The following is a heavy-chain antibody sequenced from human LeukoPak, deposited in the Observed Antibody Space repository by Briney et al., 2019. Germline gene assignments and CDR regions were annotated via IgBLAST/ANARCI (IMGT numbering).Heavy chain of an antibody. CDR1: GFTFSSYA. J-gene: IGHJ5*02. CDR2: ISGSGGTP. V-gene: IGHV3-23*01. D-gene: IGHD3-3*01. CDR3: AKDRDFWYPNWFDP. Sequence: PGGSLRLSCAASGFTFSSYAMSWVRQAPGKGLEWLSAISGSGGTPFYADSVKGRFTISRDNSKNTLYLQMNSLRAEDTAVYYCAKDRDFWYPNWFDPWGQGTLVTVSS.